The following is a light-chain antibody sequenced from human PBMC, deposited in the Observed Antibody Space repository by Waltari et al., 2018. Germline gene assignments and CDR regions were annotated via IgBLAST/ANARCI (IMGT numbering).Light chain of an antibody. V-gene: IGLV3-1*01. CDR3: QAWDGRTVV. Sequence: SYELTQPPSLSVSPGQTATITCSGDKLGSNYACWYQQKSGRAPLLVLYQDSKRPSGIPERFSGSNSGNTATLIISGTQAMDEADYYCQAWDGRTVVFGGGTKVTVL. J-gene: IGLJ2*01. CDR2: QDS. CDR1: KLGSNY.